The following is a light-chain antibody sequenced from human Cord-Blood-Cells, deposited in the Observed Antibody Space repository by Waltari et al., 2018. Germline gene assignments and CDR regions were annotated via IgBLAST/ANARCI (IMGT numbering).Light chain of an antibody. CDR3: CSYAGSSTWV. J-gene: IGLJ3*02. CDR1: SSDVGSYNL. Sequence: QSALTQPASVSGSPGQSIPISCTGTSSDVGSYNLVSWYQQHPGKAPNLMIYEGSKRPSVFSNRFSGSKSGNTASLTISGLQAEDEADYYCCSYAGSSTWVFGGGTKLTVL. CDR2: EGS. V-gene: IGLV2-23*01.